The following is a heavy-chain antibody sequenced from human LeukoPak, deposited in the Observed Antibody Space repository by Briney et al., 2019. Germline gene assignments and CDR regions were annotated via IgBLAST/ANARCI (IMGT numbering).Heavy chain of an antibody. J-gene: IGHJ4*02. D-gene: IGHD3-10*02. CDR1: GFTFSTSA. Sequence: GGSLRLSCAASGFTFSTSAMDWVRQAPGKGLEWVAFMQNDGNTKNYADSVKGRFTISRDISKNTLYLQMNSLRPEDTALYFCAIGANHCSPNWGQGTLVTVSS. V-gene: IGHV3-30*02. CDR3: AIGANHCSPN. CDR2: MQNDGNTK.